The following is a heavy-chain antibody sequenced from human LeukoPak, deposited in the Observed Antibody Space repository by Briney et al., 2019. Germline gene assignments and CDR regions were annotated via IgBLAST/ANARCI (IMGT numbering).Heavy chain of an antibody. CDR1: GGSVSSSSYF. CDR3: ARLAARRGCYYYGMDV. J-gene: IGHJ6*02. CDR2: IDDSGST. Sequence: ASETLSLTCTVSGGSVSSSSYFWGWIRQPPGKGLDWIGSIDDSGSTYYNPSLKSRVTISVDTSKNQFSLKLSSVTPADTAVYYCARLAARRGCYYYGMDVWGQGTTVTVSS. D-gene: IGHD3-10*01. V-gene: IGHV4-39*07.